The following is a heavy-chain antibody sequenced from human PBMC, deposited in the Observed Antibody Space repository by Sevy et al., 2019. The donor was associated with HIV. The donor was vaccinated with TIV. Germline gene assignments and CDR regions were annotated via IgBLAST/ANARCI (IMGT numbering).Heavy chain of an antibody. D-gene: IGHD6-13*01. CDR2: IWYDGKNK. CDR3: ARDVAAAGTTAFDV. Sequence: SCAASRFTFSSYGMHWVRQAPGKGLEWVAVIWYDGKNKYYEDSVKGRFTISRDNSKNTLYLEMNSLRAEDTAVYYCARDVAAAGTTAFDVWGQGTMVTVSS. J-gene: IGHJ3*01. CDR1: RFTFSSYG. V-gene: IGHV3-33*01.